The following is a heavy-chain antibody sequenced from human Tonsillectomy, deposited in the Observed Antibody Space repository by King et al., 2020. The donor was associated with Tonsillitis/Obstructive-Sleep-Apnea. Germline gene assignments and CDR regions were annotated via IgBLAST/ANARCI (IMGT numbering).Heavy chain of an antibody. CDR2: IDPSDSYT. Sequence: VQLVESGAEVKKPGESLRISCKGSGYSFTTYWISWVRQMPGKGLEWMGRIDPSDSYTNYSPSFQGHVTIAADKSNSTAYLQWSGLTASDTAMYYCETRERVDSNNWYVEGPSAAGYYYMDVWGKGTTVIVSS. D-gene: IGHD6-13*01. CDR1: GYSFTTYW. CDR3: ETRERVDSNNWYVEGPSAAGYYYMDV. J-gene: IGHJ6*03. V-gene: IGHV5-10-1*01.